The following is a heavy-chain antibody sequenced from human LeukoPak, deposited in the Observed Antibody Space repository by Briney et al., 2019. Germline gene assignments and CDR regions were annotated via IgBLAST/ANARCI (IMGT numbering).Heavy chain of an antibody. Sequence: PGGSLRLSCAASGFTFSSYSMNWVRQAPGKGLEWVSSISSSSSYIYYADSVKGRFTISRDNAKNSLYLQMDSLRAEDTAVYYCARARDNWNYEAFDIWGQGTMVTVSS. D-gene: IGHD1-7*01. CDR1: GFTFSSYS. CDR2: ISSSSSYI. CDR3: ARARDNWNYEAFDI. V-gene: IGHV3-21*01. J-gene: IGHJ3*02.